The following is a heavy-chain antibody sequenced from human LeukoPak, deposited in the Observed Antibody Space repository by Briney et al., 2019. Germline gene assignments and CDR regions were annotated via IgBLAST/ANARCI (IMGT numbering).Heavy chain of an antibody. CDR3: AKETRGSYSDY. CDR1: GFTFSSSG. J-gene: IGHJ4*02. V-gene: IGHV3-30*02. D-gene: IGHD1-26*01. Sequence: GGSLRLSCAASGFTFSSSGMHWVRQAPGKGLEWVAFIRYDGTSKYYADSVKGRFTISRDNSKNTVYLQMNSLRAEDSAVYYCAKETRGSYSDYWGQGTLVTVSS. CDR2: IRYDGTSK.